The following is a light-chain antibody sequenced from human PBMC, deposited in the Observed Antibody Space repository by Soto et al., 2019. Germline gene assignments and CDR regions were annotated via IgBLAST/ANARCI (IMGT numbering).Light chain of an antibody. CDR1: QSVNIN. V-gene: IGKV3-15*01. Sequence: EIVMTQSPATLSLSPGERATLSCRASQSVNINLAWYQQRPGQAPRVLIYAASTRATGVPDRFSGSGSGTEFTLTISSLQSEDFAVYYCQQYNNWPITFGQGTRLEI. J-gene: IGKJ5*01. CDR2: AAS. CDR3: QQYNNWPIT.